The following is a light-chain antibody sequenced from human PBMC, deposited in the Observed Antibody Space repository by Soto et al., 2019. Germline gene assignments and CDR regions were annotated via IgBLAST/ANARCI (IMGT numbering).Light chain of an antibody. V-gene: IGLV2-14*01. J-gene: IGLJ2*01. CDR2: DVR. Sequence: QSALTQPASVSGSPGQSITISCTGTSSDVGGYNFVSWYQLHPGKAPKLMIYDVRNRPSGVSDRFSGSKSGNTASLTISGLQAEDEADYYCSSYTSSSTLEVFGGGTKLTVL. CDR3: SSYTSSSTLEV. CDR1: SSDVGGYNF.